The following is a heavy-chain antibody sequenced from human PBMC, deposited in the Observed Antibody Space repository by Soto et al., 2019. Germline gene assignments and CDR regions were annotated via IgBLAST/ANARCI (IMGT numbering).Heavy chain of an antibody. V-gene: IGHV3-13*01. CDR3: ARGRSNRYGSRPPPRFAP. D-gene: IGHD5-18*01. J-gene: IGHJ5*02. CDR1: GFIFSTYD. CDR2: IGTLRDT. Sequence: EVQLVESGGGLVQPGGSLRLSCAASGFIFSTYDMHWVRQATGKGLEWVSAIGTLRDTYYLDSVKGRFTISRENARNSVYLQMNSLSAGDTAVYYCARGRSNRYGSRPPPRFAPWGRGTLVTVSA.